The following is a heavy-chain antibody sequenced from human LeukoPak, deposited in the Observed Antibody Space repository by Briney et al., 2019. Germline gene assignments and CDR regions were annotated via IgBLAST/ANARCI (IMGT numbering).Heavy chain of an antibody. D-gene: IGHD6-6*01. Sequence: PGRSLRLSCAASGFTFSSCGMHWVRQAPGKGLEWVAVISYDGSNKYYADSVKGRFTISRDNSKNTLYLQMNSLRAEDTAVYYCAKDSSSRLKKFDYWGQGTLVTVSS. J-gene: IGHJ4*02. CDR1: GFTFSSCG. CDR2: ISYDGSNK. CDR3: AKDSSSRLKKFDY. V-gene: IGHV3-30*18.